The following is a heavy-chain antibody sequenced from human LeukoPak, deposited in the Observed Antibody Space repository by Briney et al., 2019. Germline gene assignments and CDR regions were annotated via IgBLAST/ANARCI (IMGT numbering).Heavy chain of an antibody. V-gene: IGHV4-61*02. CDR2: IYTSGST. CDR3: AREDTGIVGAQAN. J-gene: IGHJ4*02. Sequence: SETLSLTCTVSGGSISSGSYYWSWIRQPPGKGLEWIGRIYTSGSTNYNPSLKSRVTISVDTSKNQFSLKLSSVTAADTAVYYCAREDTGIVGAQANWGQGTLVTVSS. D-gene: IGHD1-26*01. CDR1: GGSISSGSYY.